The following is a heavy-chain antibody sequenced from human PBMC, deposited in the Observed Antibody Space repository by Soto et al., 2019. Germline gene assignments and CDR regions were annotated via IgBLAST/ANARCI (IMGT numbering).Heavy chain of an antibody. D-gene: IGHD1-26*01. V-gene: IGHV1-18*01. CDR3: AREAHSGSSDY. Sequence: ASVKVSCKASGYTFTRYGISWVRQAPGQDHERKGWISGYNGDTNYAQKIQGRDSMTIDTSTTTAYMELSSLSSEDTAVYYCAREAHSGSSDYWGQGTLVTVSS. CDR2: ISGYNGDT. J-gene: IGHJ4*02. CDR1: GYTFTRYG.